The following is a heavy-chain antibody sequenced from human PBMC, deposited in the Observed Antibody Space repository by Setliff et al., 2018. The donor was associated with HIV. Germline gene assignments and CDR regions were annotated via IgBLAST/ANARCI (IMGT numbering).Heavy chain of an antibody. V-gene: IGHV5-51*01. D-gene: IGHD2-15*01. J-gene: IGHJ4*02. Sequence: GESLKISRKTSGSNFATYWVGWVRQMPGKGLEWLGILYFGDSDPKYNPSFEGQVTISADKSIKTAFLQWRSLETSDTAIYYCARGRGGYFGGGRYYNLPYFDSWGQGTLVTAPQ. CDR2: LYFGDSDP. CDR3: ARGRGGYFGGGRYYNLPYFDS. CDR1: GSNFATYW.